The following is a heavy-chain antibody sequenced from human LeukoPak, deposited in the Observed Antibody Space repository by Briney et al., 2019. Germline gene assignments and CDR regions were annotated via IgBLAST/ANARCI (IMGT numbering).Heavy chain of an antibody. J-gene: IGHJ2*01. V-gene: IGHV4-39*07. CDR1: GGSISSSSYY. CDR3: AREGSGLGSYPDWYFDL. Sequence: SETLSLTCTVSGGSISSSSYYWGWIRQPPGKGLEWIGSIYYSGSTYYNPSLKSRVTISVDTSKNQFSLKLSSVTAADTAVYYWAREGSGLGSYPDWYFDLWGRGTLVTVSS. CDR2: IYYSGST. D-gene: IGHD3-10*01.